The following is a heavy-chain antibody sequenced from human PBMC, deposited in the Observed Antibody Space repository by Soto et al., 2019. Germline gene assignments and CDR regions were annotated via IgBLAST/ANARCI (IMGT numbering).Heavy chain of an antibody. D-gene: IGHD1-7*01. J-gene: IGHJ6*02. CDR3: AREEAVTGTTYYYYYGMDV. CDR1: GDSVSSNSAA. CDR2: TYYRSKWYN. Sequence: SQTLSLTCAISGDSVSSNSAAWNWIRQSPSRGLEWLGRTYYRSKWYNDYAVSVKSRITINPDTSRNQFSLQLNSVTPEDTAVYYCAREEAVTGTTYYYYYGMDVWGQGTTVTVSS. V-gene: IGHV6-1*01.